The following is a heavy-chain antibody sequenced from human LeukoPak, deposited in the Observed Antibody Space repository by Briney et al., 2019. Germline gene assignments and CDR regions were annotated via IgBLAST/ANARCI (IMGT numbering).Heavy chain of an antibody. CDR3: ARTYYDSSGYYLGLGY. J-gene: IGHJ4*02. CDR1: GYTFTSYD. CDR2: MNPNSGNT. D-gene: IGHD3-22*01. Sequence: ASVKVSCKASGYTFTSYDINWVRQATGQGLEWMGWMNPNSGNTGYAQKFQARVTMTRNTSISTAYMELSSLRSEDTAVYYCARTYYDSSGYYLGLGYWGQGTLVTVSS. V-gene: IGHV1-8*01.